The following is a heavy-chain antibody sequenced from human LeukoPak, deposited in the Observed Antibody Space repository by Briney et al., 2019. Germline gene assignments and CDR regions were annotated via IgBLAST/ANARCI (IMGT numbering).Heavy chain of an antibody. D-gene: IGHD5-18*01. Sequence: GESLKISCRGSGYGFTSYWIVWVRQLPGKGLEGMGVIYPSDSNSSYSPSFQDQGTIPADNSISTAYLQWSSLKASDTAMYYCARRAHSGAMFTLDYWGQGTLVTVSS. CDR3: ARRAHSGAMFTLDY. CDR2: IYPSDSNS. CDR1: GYGFTSYW. V-gene: IGHV5-51*01. J-gene: IGHJ4*02.